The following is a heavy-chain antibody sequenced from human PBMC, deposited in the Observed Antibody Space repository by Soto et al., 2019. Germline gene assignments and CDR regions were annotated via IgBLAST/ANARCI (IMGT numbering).Heavy chain of an antibody. Sequence: QVQLQQWGAGLLKPSETLSLTCAVYGGSFSGYYWSWIRQPPGKGLAWIGEINHSGSTNYNPSLKSRVTISVDTSKNQFSLKLSSVTAADTAVYYCAREDSSSSGNKDAFDIWGQGTMVTVSS. CDR3: AREDSSSSGNKDAFDI. D-gene: IGHD6-6*01. CDR1: GGSFSGYY. J-gene: IGHJ3*02. CDR2: INHSGST. V-gene: IGHV4-34*01.